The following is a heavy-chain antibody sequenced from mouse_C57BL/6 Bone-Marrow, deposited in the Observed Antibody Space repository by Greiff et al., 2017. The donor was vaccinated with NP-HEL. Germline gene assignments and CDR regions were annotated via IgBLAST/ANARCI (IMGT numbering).Heavy chain of an antibody. J-gene: IGHJ2*01. Sequence: EVQLVESGGDLVKPGGSLKLSCAASGFTFSSYGMSWVRQTPDKSLEWVATISSGGSYTYYPDSMKGRFTISRDNDKNTLYLQISSLKSEDTAMYYCARSYYSNLDYWGQGTTLTVSS. CDR1: GFTFSSYG. CDR3: ARSYYSNLDY. V-gene: IGHV5-6*01. CDR2: ISSGGSYT. D-gene: IGHD2-5*01.